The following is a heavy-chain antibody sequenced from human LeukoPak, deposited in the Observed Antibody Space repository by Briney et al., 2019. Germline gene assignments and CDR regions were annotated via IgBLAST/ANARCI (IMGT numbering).Heavy chain of an antibody. Sequence: ASVNVACKVSGHTLTELCTHWVRQAHGKEHEWMGGFDPEHGEMIYAQKLQGRVTMTEDRSTDTAYMELSSLRSEDTAVYYCATGGPWDLLKYWGQGTLVTVSS. CDR1: GHTLTELC. D-gene: IGHD3-9*01. CDR2: FDPEHGEM. J-gene: IGHJ4*02. V-gene: IGHV1-24*01. CDR3: ATGGPWDLLKY.